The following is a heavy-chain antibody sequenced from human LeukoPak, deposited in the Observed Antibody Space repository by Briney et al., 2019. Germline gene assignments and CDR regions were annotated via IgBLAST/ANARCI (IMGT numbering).Heavy chain of an antibody. D-gene: IGHD3-10*01. CDR3: ARRRGVSASSFDI. CDR1: GYNFLEYW. Sequence: KPGESLKISCKGSGYNFLEYWIGWVRRMPGRGLESMGIIYPGDSDSRYSPSFQGHVTLSVDTSISTVFLQWSSLKASDTAIFYCARRRGVSASSFDIWGQGTMVTVSS. J-gene: IGHJ3*02. CDR2: IYPGDSDS. V-gene: IGHV5-51*01.